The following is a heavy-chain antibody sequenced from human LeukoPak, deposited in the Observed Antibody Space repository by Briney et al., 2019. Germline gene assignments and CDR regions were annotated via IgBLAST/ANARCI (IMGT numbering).Heavy chain of an antibody. CDR3: TSWGYSSGWERIDY. CDR1: GFTFSSYW. CDR2: IRSKAYGGTT. D-gene: IGHD6-19*01. Sequence: GGSLRLSCAASGFTFSSYWMSWVRQAPGKGLEWVGFIRSKAYGGTTEYAASVKGRFTISRDDSKSIAYLQMNSLKTEDTAVYYCTSWGYSSGWERIDYWGQGTLVTVSS. J-gene: IGHJ4*02. V-gene: IGHV3-49*04.